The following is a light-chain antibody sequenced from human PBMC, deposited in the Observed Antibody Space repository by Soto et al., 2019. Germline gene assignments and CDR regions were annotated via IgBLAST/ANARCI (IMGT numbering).Light chain of an antibody. CDR2: EVS. CDR3: SSYTSSSTRV. CDR1: SSDVGGYNY. Sequence: QYALTQPASVSGSPGQSITISCTGTSSDVGGYNYVSWYQQHPGKAPKLMIYEVSNRPSGVSNRFSGSKSGNTASLTISGLKAEDEADYYCSSYTSSSTRVFGGGTKLTVL. V-gene: IGLV2-14*01. J-gene: IGLJ3*02.